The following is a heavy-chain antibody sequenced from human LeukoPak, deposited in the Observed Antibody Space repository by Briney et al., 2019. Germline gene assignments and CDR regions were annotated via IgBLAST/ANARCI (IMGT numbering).Heavy chain of an antibody. Sequence: GGSLRLSCSASGFTFSTCAMHWVRQAPGKGLEYVSAISSDGGSTYYADSVKGRFTISRDNSKDTLYLQMSSLRVEDTAVYYCVRDLYSGSLGFCDYWGQGILVTVS. J-gene: IGHJ4*02. CDR2: ISSDGGST. CDR3: VRDLYSGSLGFCDY. D-gene: IGHD6-13*01. V-gene: IGHV3-64D*08. CDR1: GFTFSTCA.